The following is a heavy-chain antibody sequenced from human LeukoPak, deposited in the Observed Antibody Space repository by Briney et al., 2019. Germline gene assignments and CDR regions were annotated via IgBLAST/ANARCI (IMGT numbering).Heavy chain of an antibody. Sequence: SETLSPTCAVSGGSISSGGYSWSWIRQPPGKGLEWIGYIYHSGSTYYNPSLKSRVTISVDRSKNQFSLKLSSVTAADTAVYYCARGYCSGGSCQFDYWGQGTLVTVSS. D-gene: IGHD2-15*01. CDR1: GGSISSGGYS. CDR2: IYHSGST. V-gene: IGHV4-30-2*01. J-gene: IGHJ4*02. CDR3: ARGYCSGGSCQFDY.